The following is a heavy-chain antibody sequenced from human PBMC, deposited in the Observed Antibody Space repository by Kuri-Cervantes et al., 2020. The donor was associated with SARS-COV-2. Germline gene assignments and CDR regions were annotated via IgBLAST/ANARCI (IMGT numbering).Heavy chain of an antibody. CDR3: AKMSVYNWNDGDFDY. CDR1: GFIFSTSG. CDR2: ISYDGGNT. Sequence: GESLKISCAASGFIFSTSGMHWVRQAPGKGLEWVALISYDGGNTYYADSAQGRFTISRDNSEKTLDLEMNSLRAEDTAVYYCAKMSVYNWNDGDFDYWGQGTLVTVSS. D-gene: IGHD1-1*01. J-gene: IGHJ4*02. V-gene: IGHV3-30*18.